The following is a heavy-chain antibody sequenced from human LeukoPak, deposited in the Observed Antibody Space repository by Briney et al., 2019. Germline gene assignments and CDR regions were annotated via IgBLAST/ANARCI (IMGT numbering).Heavy chain of an antibody. Sequence: PGGSLRLSCAASGFTFGSYWMSWVRQAPGKGLEWVANIKQDGSEKYYVDSVKGRFTISRDNAKNSLYLQMNSLRAEDTAVYYCARAYCGGDCYFSYFDYWGQGTLVTVSS. J-gene: IGHJ4*02. CDR1: GFTFGSYW. CDR2: IKQDGSEK. CDR3: ARAYCGGDCYFSYFDY. V-gene: IGHV3-7*01. D-gene: IGHD2-21*02.